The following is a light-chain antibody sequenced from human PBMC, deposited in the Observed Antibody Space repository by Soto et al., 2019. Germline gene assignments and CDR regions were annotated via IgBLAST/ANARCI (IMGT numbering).Light chain of an antibody. CDR2: DVS. J-gene: IGLJ1*01. CDR3: SSYTSSSTLYV. Sequence: QSALTQPASVSGSPGQSITISCTGTSSDVGGYNYVSWYQQHPGKAPKLMIYDVSNRPSGVSNRFSGSKYGNTASLTISGLQAEDEADYYCSSYTSSSTLYVFGTGTPLTVL. CDR1: SSDVGGYNY. V-gene: IGLV2-14*01.